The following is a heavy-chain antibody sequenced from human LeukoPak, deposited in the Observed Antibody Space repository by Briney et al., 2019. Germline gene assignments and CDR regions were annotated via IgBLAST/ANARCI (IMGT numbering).Heavy chain of an antibody. CDR1: GFTFSSYA. CDR3: ALPGGLIGSGYYYFSY. D-gene: IGHD3-22*01. CDR2: ISSSGSST. V-gene: IGHV3-23*01. Sequence: GGSLRLSCAASGFTFSSYAMSWVRQAPGKGLEWVSAISSSGSSTYYADSVKGRFTISRDNSKNTLYLQMNSLRAEDTAVYYCALPGGLIGSGYYYFSYWGQGTLVTVSS. J-gene: IGHJ4*02.